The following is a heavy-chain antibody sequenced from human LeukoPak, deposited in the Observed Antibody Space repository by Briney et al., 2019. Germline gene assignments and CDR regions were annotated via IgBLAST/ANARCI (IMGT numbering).Heavy chain of an antibody. Sequence: PGGSLRLSCAASGFTFSSYGMHWVRQAPGKGLEWVAVISYDGSNKYYADSVKGRFTISRDNSKNTLYLQMNSLRAEGTAVYYCARDGGPYYYDSSGYLDYWGQGTLVTVSS. CDR1: GFTFSSYG. J-gene: IGHJ4*02. V-gene: IGHV3-30*05. CDR3: ARDGGPYYYDSSGYLDY. D-gene: IGHD3-22*01. CDR2: ISYDGSNK.